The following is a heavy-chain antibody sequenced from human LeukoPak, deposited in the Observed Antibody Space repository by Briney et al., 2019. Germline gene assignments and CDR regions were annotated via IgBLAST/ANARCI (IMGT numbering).Heavy chain of an antibody. CDR3: AKGLVVPAPPLNWFDP. Sequence: GGSLRLSCAASGFTFSSYGMHWVRQAPGKGLEWVAFIRYDGSNKYYADSVKGRFTISRDNSKNTLYLQMNSLRAEDTAVYYCAKGLVVPAPPLNWFDPWGQGTLVTVSS. V-gene: IGHV3-30*02. J-gene: IGHJ5*02. CDR1: GFTFSSYG. CDR2: IRYDGSNK. D-gene: IGHD2-2*01.